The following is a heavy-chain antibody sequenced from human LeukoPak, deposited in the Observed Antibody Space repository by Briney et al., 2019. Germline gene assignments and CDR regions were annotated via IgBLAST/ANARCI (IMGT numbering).Heavy chain of an antibody. CDR1: GFTVSNHH. D-gene: IGHD6-19*01. V-gene: IGHV3-53*05. CDR3: AKDLGVQWLVPYYFDY. J-gene: IGHJ4*02. Sequence: GGSLRLSCGASGFTVSNHHMTWVRQTPGKGLECVSVAFSDGRTSYTDSVKGRFTISRDSSKNTLYLQMNSLRAEDTAVYYCAKDLGVQWLVPYYFDYWGQGTLVTVSS. CDR2: AFSDGRT.